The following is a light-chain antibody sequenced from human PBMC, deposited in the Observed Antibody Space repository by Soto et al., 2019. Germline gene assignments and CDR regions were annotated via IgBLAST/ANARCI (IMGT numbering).Light chain of an antibody. J-gene: IGKJ4*01. CDR3: QQRSNWLT. CDR1: QSVRSY. Sequence: EIVLTQSPATLSLSPGERATLSCRASQSVRSYLAWYQQKPGQAPRLLIYDASNRATGIPARFSGSGSGTDFTLTISSLEPEDLAVYYYQQRSNWLTFGGGTKVEIK. V-gene: IGKV3-11*01. CDR2: DAS.